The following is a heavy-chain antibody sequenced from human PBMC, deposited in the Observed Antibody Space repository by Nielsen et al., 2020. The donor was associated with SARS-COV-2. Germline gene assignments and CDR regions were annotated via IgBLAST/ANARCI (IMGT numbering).Heavy chain of an antibody. J-gene: IGHJ4*02. Sequence: SETLSLTCTVSGGSISSGGYYWSWIRQHPGKGLEWIGYIYYSGSTYYTPSLKSQVTISVDTSKNQFSLKLSSVTAADTAVYYCARVRITMIVVVTVFDYWGQGTLVTVSS. V-gene: IGHV4-31*01. CDR3: ARVRITMIVVVTVFDY. D-gene: IGHD3-22*01. CDR2: IYYSGST. CDR1: GGSISSGGYY.